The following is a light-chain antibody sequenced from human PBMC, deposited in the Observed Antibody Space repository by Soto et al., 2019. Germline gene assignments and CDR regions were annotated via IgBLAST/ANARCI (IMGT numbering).Light chain of an antibody. CDR2: GAS. CDR1: QSVSSSY. J-gene: IGKJ2*01. V-gene: IGKV3-20*01. Sequence: DIVLTQSPGPLSLSPGERAPLSCRASQSVSSSYLAWYQQKPGQAPRLLLYGASSRATGIPDRFSGSGSGTDFTLTISRLEPEEFSVYYCQQYGSSPPYTFGQGTKLEIK. CDR3: QQYGSSPPYT.